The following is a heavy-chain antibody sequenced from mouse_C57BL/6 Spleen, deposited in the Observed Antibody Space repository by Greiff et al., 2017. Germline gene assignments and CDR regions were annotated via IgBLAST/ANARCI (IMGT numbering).Heavy chain of an antibody. CDR3: ARYYVDYFDY. Sequence: VQLQQPGAELVRPGSSVKLSCKASGYTFTSYWMDWVKQRPGQGLEWIGNIYPSDSETHYNQKFKDKATLTVDKSSSTAYMQLSSLTSEDSAVYYCARYYVDYFDYWGQGTTLTVSS. J-gene: IGHJ2*01. V-gene: IGHV1-61*01. CDR2: IYPSDSET. D-gene: IGHD1-1*01. CDR1: GYTFTSYW.